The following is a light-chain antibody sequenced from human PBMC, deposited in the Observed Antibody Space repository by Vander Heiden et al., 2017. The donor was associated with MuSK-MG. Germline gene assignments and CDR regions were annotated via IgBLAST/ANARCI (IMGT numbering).Light chain of an antibody. V-gene: IGKV3-11*01. CDR1: QCGSSY. CDR2: DAS. Sequence: EIVLTQSPATLSLSQGERATISCRDSQCGSSYLAWSQQSSFQSPRLLIYDASNRATGIPARFRRPRSGKYFTLTISSLEPEDFAVYYCQQRCTWHPCTLGHGTQLDIK. J-gene: IGKJ2*02. CDR3: QQRCTWHPCT.